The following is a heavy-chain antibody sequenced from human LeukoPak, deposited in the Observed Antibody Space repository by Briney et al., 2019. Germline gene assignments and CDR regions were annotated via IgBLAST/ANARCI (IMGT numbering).Heavy chain of an antibody. Sequence: GGSLRLSCAPSGFTFSSYIMNWVRQTPGKGLEWVSYISRSGSTIYFADSVNGRFTFSRDNAKNSLYLQMDSLRVEDTAVYYCARGRYYGSGPFDYWGQGTLVTVSS. J-gene: IGHJ4*02. CDR3: ARGRYYGSGPFDY. CDR1: GFTFSSYI. CDR2: ISRSGSTI. D-gene: IGHD3-10*01. V-gene: IGHV3-48*04.